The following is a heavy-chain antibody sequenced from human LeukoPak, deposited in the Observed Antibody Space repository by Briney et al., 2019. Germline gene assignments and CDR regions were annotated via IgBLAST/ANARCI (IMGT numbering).Heavy chain of an antibody. V-gene: IGHV4-38-2*02. Sequence: SETLSLTCTVSGYSISSGYYWGWIRQPPGKGLEWIGSIYHSGSTYYNPSLKSRVTISVDTSKNQFSLKLSSVTAADTAVYYCARAERGFYDSSGYYLGYWGQGTLVTVSS. CDR3: ARAERGFYDSSGYYLGY. D-gene: IGHD3-22*01. CDR2: IYHSGST. J-gene: IGHJ4*02. CDR1: GYSISSGYY.